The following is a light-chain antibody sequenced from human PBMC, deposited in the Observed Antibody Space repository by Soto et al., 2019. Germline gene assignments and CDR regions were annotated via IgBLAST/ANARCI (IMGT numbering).Light chain of an antibody. Sequence: NFMLTQPHSVSESPGKTVTISCTRSSGSIASNFVQWYQQRPGSSPTTVIYEDNQRPSGVPARFSGSIDRSSNSASLTISGLMTEDEADYYCPSYDSSNPWVFGGGTKLTVL. CDR2: EDN. CDR1: SGSIASNF. J-gene: IGLJ3*02. CDR3: PSYDSSNPWV. V-gene: IGLV6-57*01.